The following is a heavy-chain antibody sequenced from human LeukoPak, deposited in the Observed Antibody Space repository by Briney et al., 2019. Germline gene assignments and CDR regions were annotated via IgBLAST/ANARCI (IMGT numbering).Heavy chain of an antibody. CDR1: GGTFSSYA. J-gene: IGHJ6*02. V-gene: IGHV1-69*04. D-gene: IGHD2-2*01. Sequence: SVKVSCKASGGTFSSYAISRVRQAPGQGLEWMGRIIPILGIANYAQKFQGRVTITADKSTSTAYMELSSLRSEDTAVYYCARGSSTSPYGMDVWGQGTTVTVSS. CDR2: IIPILGIA. CDR3: ARGSSTSPYGMDV.